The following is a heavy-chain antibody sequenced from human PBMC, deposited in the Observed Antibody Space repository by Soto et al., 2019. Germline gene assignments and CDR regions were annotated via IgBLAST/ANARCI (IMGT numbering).Heavy chain of an antibody. J-gene: IGHJ3*02. D-gene: IGHD3-22*01. V-gene: IGHV4-30-4*01. CDR3: ARDWYYSDSTGYYHDVFDI. CDR2: IYYSGST. CDR1: GGSINSGDYY. Sequence: PSETLSLTFTVSGGSINSGDYYWSWIRQPPGKGLEWIGYIYYSGSTYYNPSLKSRITISVDTSKNQFSLKLSSVTAADTAVYYCARDWYYSDSTGYYHDVFDIWGQGTMVTVSS.